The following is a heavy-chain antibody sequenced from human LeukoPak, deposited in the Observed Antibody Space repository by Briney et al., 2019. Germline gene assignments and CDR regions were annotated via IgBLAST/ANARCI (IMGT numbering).Heavy chain of an antibody. D-gene: IGHD6-19*01. CDR3: ASAGQWLALNFDY. V-gene: IGHV3-7*01. J-gene: IGHJ4*02. Sequence: GSLRLSCAASGFTFSSCWMSWVRQAPGKGLEWVANIKQDGSEKYYVDSVKGRFTISRDNAKNSLYLQMNSLRAEDTAVYYCASAGQWLALNFDYWGQGTLVTVSS. CDR1: GFTFSSCW. CDR2: IKQDGSEK.